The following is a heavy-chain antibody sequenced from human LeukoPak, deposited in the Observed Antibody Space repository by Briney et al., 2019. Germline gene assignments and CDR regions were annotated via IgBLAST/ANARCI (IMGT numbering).Heavy chain of an antibody. CDR3: ASTSNYAFNI. J-gene: IGHJ3*02. V-gene: IGHV4-61*05. Sequence: SETLSLTCTVSGDSISSSSYYWSWIRQPPGKGLEWIGYIYYSGSTNSNPSLKSRVTISVDTSKNQFSLKVRSVTAADTAVYYCASTSNYAFNIWGQGTMVTVSS. CDR2: IYYSGST. CDR1: GDSISSSSYY. D-gene: IGHD5-24*01.